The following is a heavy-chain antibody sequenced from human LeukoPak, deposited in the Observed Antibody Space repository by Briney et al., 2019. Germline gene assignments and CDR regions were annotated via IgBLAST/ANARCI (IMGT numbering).Heavy chain of an antibody. V-gene: IGHV4-38-2*02. Sequence: SETLSLTCTVSGYSISSGYYWGWIRQPPGKGLEWIGSIYHSGCTYYNPSLKSRVTISVDTSKNQFSLKLSSVTAADTAVYYCARGPELISYDFWSGYYTCNWFDPWGQGTLVTVSS. D-gene: IGHD3-3*01. CDR2: IYHSGCT. CDR3: ARGPELISYDFWSGYYTCNWFDP. CDR1: GYSISSGYY. J-gene: IGHJ5*02.